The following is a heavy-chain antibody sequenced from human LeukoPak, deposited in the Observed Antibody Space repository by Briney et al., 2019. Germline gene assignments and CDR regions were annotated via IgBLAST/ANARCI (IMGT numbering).Heavy chain of an antibody. J-gene: IGHJ4*02. D-gene: IGHD3-3*01. Sequence: SETLSLTCTVSGGSISSYYWSWIRQPPGKGLEWIGYIYYSGSTNYNPSLKSRVTISVGTSKNQFSLKLSSVTAADTAVYYCARGYYDFWSGYWRDYYFDYWGQGTLVTVSS. CDR3: ARGYYDFWSGYWRDYYFDY. CDR2: IYYSGST. CDR1: GGSISSYY. V-gene: IGHV4-59*01.